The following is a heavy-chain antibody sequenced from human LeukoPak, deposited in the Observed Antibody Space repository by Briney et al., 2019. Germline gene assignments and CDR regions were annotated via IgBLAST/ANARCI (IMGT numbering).Heavy chain of an antibody. D-gene: IGHD2/OR15-2a*01. CDR3: ARDTSAGPDAFDI. Sequence: ASVKVSCKVSGYTLTELSMHWVRQAPGKGLEWMGGFDPEDGETIYAQKFQGRVTMTTDTSTSTAYMELRSLRSDDTAVYYCARDTSAGPDAFDIWGQGTMVTVSS. J-gene: IGHJ3*02. V-gene: IGHV1-24*01. CDR2: FDPEDGET. CDR1: GYTLTELS.